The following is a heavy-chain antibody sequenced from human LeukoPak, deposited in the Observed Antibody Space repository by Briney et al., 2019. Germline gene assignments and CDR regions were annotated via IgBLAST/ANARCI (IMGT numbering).Heavy chain of an antibody. D-gene: IGHD2-2*03. J-gene: IGHJ4*02. CDR3: ARVGDRSGNGYSH. V-gene: IGHV3-64*01. CDR1: GFTISRPS. Sequence: GGSLRLSCAASGFTISRPSMHWVRQAPGKGLEFVSAISRSGGNTYYANSVKGRFTISRDTSKNTLYLQVGSLRVEDMAVYYCARVGDRSGNGYSHWGQGTLVTVSS. CDR2: ISRSGGNT.